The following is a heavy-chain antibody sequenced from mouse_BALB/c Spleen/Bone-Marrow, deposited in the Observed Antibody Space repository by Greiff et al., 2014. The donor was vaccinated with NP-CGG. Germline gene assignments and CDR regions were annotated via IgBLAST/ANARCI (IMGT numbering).Heavy chain of an antibody. CDR1: GYTFTSYW. J-gene: IGHJ1*01. CDR2: IDPSDSET. Sequence: QVQLQQSGAELVKPGAPVKLSRKASGYTFTSYWMNWVKQRPGRGLEWIGRIDPSDSETHYNQKFKDKATLTVDKSSSTAYIQLSSLTSEDSAVYYCARSTGYYWYFDVWGAGTTVTVSS. V-gene: IGHV1-69*02. CDR3: ARSTGYYWYFDV. D-gene: IGHD2-2*01.